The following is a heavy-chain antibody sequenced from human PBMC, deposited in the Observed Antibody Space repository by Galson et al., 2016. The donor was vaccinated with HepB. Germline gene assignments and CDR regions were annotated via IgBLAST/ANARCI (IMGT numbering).Heavy chain of an antibody. Sequence: LSLTCSVSGGSVSSGSYYWSWIRQSPGKGLEMLGYVQYSGTTNYNPSLKRRIPISVAPSKTHFSLTLTSVTAADTAVYYCARLLRQTEYWGQGTLVTVSS. J-gene: IGHJ4*02. CDR2: VQYSGTT. CDR3: ARLLRQTEY. CDR1: GGSVSSGSYY. V-gene: IGHV4-61*03. D-gene: IGHD1-14*01.